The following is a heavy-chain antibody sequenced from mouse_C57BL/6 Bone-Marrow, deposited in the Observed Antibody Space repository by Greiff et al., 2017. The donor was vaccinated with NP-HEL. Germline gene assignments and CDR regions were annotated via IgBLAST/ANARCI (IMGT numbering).Heavy chain of an antibody. CDR1: GYTFTSYG. CDR2: IYPRSGNT. V-gene: IGHV1-81*01. Sequence: QVQLKQSGAELARPGASVKLSCKASGYTFTSYGISWVKQRTGQGLEWIGEIYPRSGNTYYNEKFKGKATLTADKSSSTAYMELRSLTSEDSAVYFCARRSSYYGSSYGFAYWGQGTLVTVSA. CDR3: ARRSSYYGSSYGFAY. D-gene: IGHD1-1*01. J-gene: IGHJ3*01.